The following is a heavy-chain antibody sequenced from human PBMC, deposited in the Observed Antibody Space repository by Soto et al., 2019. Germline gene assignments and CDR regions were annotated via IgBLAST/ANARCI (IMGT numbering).Heavy chain of an antibody. J-gene: IGHJ5*02. D-gene: IGHD6-13*01. CDR1: GFTFRSYS. Sequence: PGGSLRLSCAASGFTFRSYSMNWVRQAPGKGLEWVSYISISSRTIYYADSVKGRFTLSRDDAKNSLYLQMNSLRDEDTSVYYCARDNGIAGSFDPWGQGTLVTVSS. CDR3: ARDNGIAGSFDP. CDR2: ISISSRTI. V-gene: IGHV3-48*02.